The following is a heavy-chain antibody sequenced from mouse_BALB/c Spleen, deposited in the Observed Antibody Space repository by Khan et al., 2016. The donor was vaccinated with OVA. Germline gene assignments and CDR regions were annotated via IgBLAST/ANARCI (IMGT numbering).Heavy chain of an antibody. CDR1: GYTFTSYW. D-gene: IGHD2-10*02. Sequence: QVQLQQPGAELVRPGASVKLSCKASGYTFTSYWMNWVKQRPGQGLEWIGMIDPSDSKTHYNQMLKDKATLTVDKSSSTTYMQLSSLTSEDSAVYLCARGGYGTSFAFWGQGTLVTVSA. CDR3: ARGGYGTSFAF. V-gene: IGHV1-61*01. J-gene: IGHJ3*01. CDR2: IDPSDSKT.